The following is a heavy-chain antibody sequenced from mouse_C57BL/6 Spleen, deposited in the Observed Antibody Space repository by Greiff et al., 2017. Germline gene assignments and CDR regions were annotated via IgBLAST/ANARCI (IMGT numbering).Heavy chain of an antibody. CDR3: ARLGRRGRWFAY. D-gene: IGHD4-1*01. V-gene: IGHV1-18*01. CDR2: INPNNGGT. CDR1: GYTFTDYN. J-gene: IGHJ3*01. Sequence: EVQLQQSGPELVKPGASVKIPCKASGYTFTDYNMDWVKQSHGKSLEWIGDINPNNGGTIYNQKFKGKATLTVDKSSSTAYMELRSLTSADTAVYYCARLGRRGRWFAYWGQGTLVTVSA.